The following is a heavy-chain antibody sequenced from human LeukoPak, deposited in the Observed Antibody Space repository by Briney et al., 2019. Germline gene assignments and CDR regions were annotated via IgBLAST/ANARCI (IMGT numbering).Heavy chain of an antibody. CDR2: IYPGDSDT. D-gene: IGHD2-15*01. CDR3: ARSGGRGGYYLDY. V-gene: IGHV5-51*07. J-gene: IGHJ4*02. Sequence: GESLKISCKGSGYSFTSYWIGWVHQMPGKGLEWMGIIYPGDSDTNYGPSFQGQVTISVDKSISTAYLQWSSLKASDTAMYYCARSGGRGGYYLDYWGQGTLVTVSS. CDR1: GYSFTSYW.